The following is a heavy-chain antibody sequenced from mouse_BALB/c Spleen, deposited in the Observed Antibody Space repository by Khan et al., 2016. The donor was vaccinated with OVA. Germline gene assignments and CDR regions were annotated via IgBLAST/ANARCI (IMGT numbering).Heavy chain of an antibody. V-gene: IGHV2-6-7*01. CDR2: IWGDGST. J-gene: IGHJ4*01. CDR3: AREIYYDYAYYYAMDY. Sequence: QVQLQQSGPGLVAPSQSLSITCTVSGFSLTGYGVNWVRQPPGKGLEWLGMIWGDGSTDYNSALKSRLSISKDNSKSQVFLKMNRLHTDDTARYYCAREIYYDYAYYYAMDYWGQGTSVTVSS. CDR1: GFSLTGYG. D-gene: IGHD2-4*01.